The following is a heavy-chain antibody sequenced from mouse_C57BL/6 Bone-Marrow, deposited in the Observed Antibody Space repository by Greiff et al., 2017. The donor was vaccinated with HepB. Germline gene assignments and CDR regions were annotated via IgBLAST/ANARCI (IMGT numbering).Heavy chain of an antibody. CDR1: GFNIKDDY. Sequence: EVMLVESGAELVRPGASVKLSCTASGFNIKDDYMHWVKQRPEQGLEWIGWIDPENGDNEYASKFQGKATITADTSSNTAYLQLSSLTSEDTAVYYWTTGSSYWYFDVWGTGTTVTVSS. CDR3: TTGSSYWYFDV. CDR2: IDPENGDN. J-gene: IGHJ1*03. V-gene: IGHV14-4*01. D-gene: IGHD1-1*01.